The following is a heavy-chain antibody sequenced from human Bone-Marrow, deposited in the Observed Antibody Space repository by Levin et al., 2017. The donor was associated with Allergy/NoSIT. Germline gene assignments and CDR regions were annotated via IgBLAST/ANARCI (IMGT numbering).Heavy chain of an antibody. J-gene: IGHJ3*02. CDR2: ISWNSGSI. D-gene: IGHD3-10*01. Sequence: GGSLRLSCAASGFTFDDYAMHWVRQAPGKGLEWVSGISWNSGSIGYADSVKGRFTISRDNAKNSLYLQMNSLRAEDTALYYCAKDIRMVRGLDAFDIWGQGTMVTVSS. CDR1: GFTFDDYA. CDR3: AKDIRMVRGLDAFDI. V-gene: IGHV3-9*01.